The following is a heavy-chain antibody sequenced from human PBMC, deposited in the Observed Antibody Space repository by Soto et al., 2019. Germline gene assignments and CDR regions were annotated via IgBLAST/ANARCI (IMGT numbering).Heavy chain of an antibody. D-gene: IGHD6-19*01. V-gene: IGHV4-39*01. Sequence: QLQLQESGPGLVKPSETLSLTCTVSGGSISSSSYYWGWIRQPPGKGLEWIGSIYYSGSTYYNPSLKSRVTISVDTSKNQFSLKLSSVTAADTAVYYCAAGGDSSGWYDVDYWGQGTLVTVSS. CDR3: AAGGDSSGWYDVDY. CDR2: IYYSGST. CDR1: GGSISSSSYY. J-gene: IGHJ4*02.